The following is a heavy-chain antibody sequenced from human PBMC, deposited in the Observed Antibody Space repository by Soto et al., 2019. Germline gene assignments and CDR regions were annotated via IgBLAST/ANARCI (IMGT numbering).Heavy chain of an antibody. D-gene: IGHD5-12*01. V-gene: IGHV4-59*01. Sequence: PSATLSLTCTVSGGSISSYYWSWIRQPPGKGLEWIGYIYYSGSTNYNPSLKSRVTISVDTSKNQFSLKLSSLSSVFRLYLQMNSLKTEDTAVYYCTKDSGYDYDFDYWGQGTLVTVSS. CDR2: IYYSGST. J-gene: IGHJ4*02. CDR1: GGSISSYY. CDR3: NSLKTEDTAVYYCTKDSGYDYDFDY.